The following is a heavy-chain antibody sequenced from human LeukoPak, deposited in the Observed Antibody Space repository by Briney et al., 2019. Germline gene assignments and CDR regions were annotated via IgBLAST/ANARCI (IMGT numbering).Heavy chain of an antibody. V-gene: IGHV4-34*01. Sequence: PSETLSLTCAVYGGSFSGYYWSWIRQPPGKGLEWIGEINHSGSTNHNPSLKSRVTISVDTSKNQFSLKLSSVTAADTAVYYCARGLTMVRGVIIKGYYYGMDVWGQGTTVTVSS. CDR3: ARGLTMVRGVIIKGYYYGMDV. CDR1: GGSFSGYY. D-gene: IGHD3-10*01. J-gene: IGHJ6*02. CDR2: INHSGST.